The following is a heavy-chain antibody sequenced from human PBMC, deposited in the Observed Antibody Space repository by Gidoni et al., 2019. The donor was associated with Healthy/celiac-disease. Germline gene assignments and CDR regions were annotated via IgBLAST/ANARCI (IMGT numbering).Heavy chain of an antibody. V-gene: IGHV4-4*07. Sequence: QVQLQESGPGLVKPSETLSLTCTVSGGSISSYYWSWIRQPAGKGLEWIGRIYTSGSTNYNPSLKSRVTMSVDTSKNQFSLKLSSVTAADTAVYYCARDSVVPYYDFWSNNWFDPWGQGTLVTVSS. J-gene: IGHJ5*02. CDR3: ARDSVVPYYDFWSNNWFDP. CDR2: IYTSGST. D-gene: IGHD3-3*01. CDR1: GGSISSYY.